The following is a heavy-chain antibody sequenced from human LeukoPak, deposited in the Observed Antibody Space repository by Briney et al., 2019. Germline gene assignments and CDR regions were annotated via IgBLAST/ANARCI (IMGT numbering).Heavy chain of an antibody. CDR1: GYSFTSYW. V-gene: IGHV5-51*01. D-gene: IGHD2-2*01. J-gene: IGHJ6*02. CDR2: IYPGDSDT. Sequence: GESLKISCKGSGYSFTSYWIGWVRQMPGKGLEWMGIIYPGDSDTRYSPSFQGQATISADKSISTAYLQWSSLKASDTAMYYCARSSSTKSYGMDVWGQGTTVTVSS. CDR3: ARSSSTKSYGMDV.